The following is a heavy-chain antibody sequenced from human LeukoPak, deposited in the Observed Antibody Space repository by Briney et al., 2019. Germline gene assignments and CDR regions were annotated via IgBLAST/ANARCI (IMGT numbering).Heavy chain of an antibody. J-gene: IGHJ3*02. V-gene: IGHV3-23*01. CDR3: AKGRQWLVQDAFDI. CDR1: GFTFSSSA. CDR2: ISGSGSGGST. Sequence: QPGGSLRLSCAASGFTFSSSAMSWVRQAPGKGLEWVSNISGSGSGGSTYYADSVKGRFTISRDNAKNSLYLQMNSLRAEDMALYYCAKGRQWLVQDAFDIWGQGTMVTVSS. D-gene: IGHD6-19*01.